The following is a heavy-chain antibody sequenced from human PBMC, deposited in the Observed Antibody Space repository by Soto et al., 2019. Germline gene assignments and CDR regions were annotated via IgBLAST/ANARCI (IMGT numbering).Heavy chain of an antibody. CDR1: GASINSGGYY. V-gene: IGHV4-31*03. CDR2: IYFSWNT. D-gene: IGHD3-16*02. Sequence: SETLSLTCSVSGASINSGGYYWSWIRPLPGKGLEWIGYIYFSWNTYYNPSLESRVTISLDTSQNQFSLNLSSVIAADAAVYYCASGSGWGVILAYWGQGTLVTVSS. J-gene: IGHJ4*02. CDR3: ASGSGWGVILAY.